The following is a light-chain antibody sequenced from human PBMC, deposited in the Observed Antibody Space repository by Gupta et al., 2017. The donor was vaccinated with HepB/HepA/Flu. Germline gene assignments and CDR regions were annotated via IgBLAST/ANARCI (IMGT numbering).Light chain of an antibody. Sequence: DIVMTQSPATLSVSPGERVTLSCRASQSVRTNLAWYQHKPGQSPRLLIHGASIRATGIPPRFSGSGFGTEFALTISSLQPEDLGGYYCQYFGYFGQGTKLEIK. CDR1: QSVRTN. J-gene: IGKJ2*01. CDR3: QYFGY. V-gene: IGKV3-15*01. CDR2: GAS.